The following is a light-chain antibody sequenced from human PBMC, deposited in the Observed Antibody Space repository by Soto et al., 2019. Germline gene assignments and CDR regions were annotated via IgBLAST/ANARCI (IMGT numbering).Light chain of an antibody. Sequence: EMELSQAPGTLSLSPGDRATLSCRAIQSVSSSYLAWYQQKPGQAPRLLIYGASSRATGIPDRFSGSGSGTDFTLTISRLEPEDFAVYYCQQYGSSPLITFGQGTRLETK. CDR1: QSVSSSY. V-gene: IGKV3-20*01. CDR2: GAS. CDR3: QQYGSSPLIT. J-gene: IGKJ5*01.